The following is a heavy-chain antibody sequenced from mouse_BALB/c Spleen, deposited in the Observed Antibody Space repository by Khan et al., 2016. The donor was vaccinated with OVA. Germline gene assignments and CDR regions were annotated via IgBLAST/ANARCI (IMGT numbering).Heavy chain of an antibody. CDR1: GYSFTDYN. J-gene: IGHJ2*01. V-gene: IGHV1S135*01. D-gene: IGHD1-1*01. Sequence: VQLQQSGPELVKPGASVKVSCKASGYSFTDYNIFWVKQSHGKGLEWIGYNDPYNGVTSYNQQFRGKATLTVDKSSSTAFMHLSSLTSEDSAVFYCARTDYDGSSYYFDYWGQGTTLTVSS. CDR2: NDPYNGVT. CDR3: ARTDYDGSSYYFDY.